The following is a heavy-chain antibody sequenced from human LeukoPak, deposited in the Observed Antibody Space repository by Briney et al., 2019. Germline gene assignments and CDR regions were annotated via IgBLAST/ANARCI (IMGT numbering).Heavy chain of an antibody. Sequence: SETLSLTCTVSGGSISSYYWSWIRQPPGKGLEWIGYIYYSGSTNYNPSLKGRVTISVDTSKNQFSLKLSSVTAADTAVYYCARLAYYYDSSGYYPYYYYGMDVWGQGTTVTVSS. J-gene: IGHJ6*02. D-gene: IGHD3-22*01. CDR2: IYYSGST. CDR1: GGSISSYY. CDR3: ARLAYYYDSSGYYPYYYYGMDV. V-gene: IGHV4-59*08.